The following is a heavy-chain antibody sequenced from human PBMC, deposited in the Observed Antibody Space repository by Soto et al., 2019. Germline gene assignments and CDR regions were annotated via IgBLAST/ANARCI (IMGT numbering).Heavy chain of an antibody. CDR2: INWNSGIT. Sequence: QSGGSLRLSCAAIGFTFEDHAMHWIRQVPGKGLEWVAGINWNSGITGYADSVKGRFTISRDNANNSLHLEMNSLKTEDTAFYYCAKGRGALTVVSNWFDPWGQGTLVTV. J-gene: IGHJ5*02. D-gene: IGHD3-22*01. V-gene: IGHV3-9*01. CDR1: GFTFEDHA. CDR3: AKGRGALTVVSNWFDP.